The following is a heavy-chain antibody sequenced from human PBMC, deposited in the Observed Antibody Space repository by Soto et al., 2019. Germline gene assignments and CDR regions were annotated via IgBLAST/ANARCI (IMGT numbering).Heavy chain of an antibody. V-gene: IGHV1-69*02. CDR1: GDTFNFYS. CDR3: ATSYGSGYRAFDS. D-gene: IGHD3-10*01. CDR2: INPILSMS. Sequence: QVQLVQSGADAQRPGSSVRVSCKASGDTFNFYSINWVRQAPGLGLQWMGRINPILSMSNYAPRFQGRVTMTADKSTSTAYMELSSLRSEDTVMYYCATSYGSGYRAFDSWGQGALLTVS. J-gene: IGHJ4*02.